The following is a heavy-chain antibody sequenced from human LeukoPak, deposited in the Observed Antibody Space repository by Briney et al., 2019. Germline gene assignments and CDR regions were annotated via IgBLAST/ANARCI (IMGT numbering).Heavy chain of an antibody. Sequence: PSETLSLTCAVYGGSFSGYYWSWIRQPPGKGLEWIGEINHSGSTNYNPSLKSRVTISVDTSKNQFSLKLSSVTAADTAVYYCARIYCSSTSSLGMDVWGQGTTVTVSS. J-gene: IGHJ6*02. V-gene: IGHV4-34*01. CDR1: GGSFSGYY. CDR2: INHSGST. CDR3: ARIYCSSTSSLGMDV. D-gene: IGHD2-2*01.